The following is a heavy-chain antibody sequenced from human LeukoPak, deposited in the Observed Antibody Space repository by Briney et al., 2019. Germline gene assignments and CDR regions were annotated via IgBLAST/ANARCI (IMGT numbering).Heavy chain of an antibody. CDR2: ISYDGSNK. J-gene: IGHJ4*02. Sequence: GGSLRLSCAASGFTFSSYGMYWVRQAPGKGLEWVAVISYDGSNKYYADSVKGRFTISRDNSKNTLYLQMNSLRAEDTAVYYCAEGPRAVAGAYFDYWGQGTLVTVSS. D-gene: IGHD6-19*01. CDR3: AEGPRAVAGAYFDY. CDR1: GFTFSSYG. V-gene: IGHV3-30*18.